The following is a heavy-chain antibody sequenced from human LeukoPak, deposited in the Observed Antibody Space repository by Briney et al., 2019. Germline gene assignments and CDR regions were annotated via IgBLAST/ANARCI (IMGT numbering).Heavy chain of an antibody. J-gene: IGHJ4*02. CDR3: ARTTESYDRSGYWVYYFDY. D-gene: IGHD3-22*01. Sequence: SETLSLTCAVSGGSISSGTYSWNWIRQPPGKGLEWIGYFYYSGSTYYNPSLESRVTISVDTSKNQFSLKLSPVTDADTAVYYCARTTESYDRSGYWVYYFDYWGQGTLVTVSS. CDR1: GGSISSGTYS. CDR2: FYYSGST. V-gene: IGHV4-30-4*07.